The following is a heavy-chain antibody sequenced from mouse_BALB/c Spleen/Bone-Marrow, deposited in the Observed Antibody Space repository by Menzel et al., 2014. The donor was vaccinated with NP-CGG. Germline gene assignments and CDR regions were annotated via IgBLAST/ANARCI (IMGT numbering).Heavy chain of an antibody. CDR1: GFDFSRYW. D-gene: IGHD1-1*01. CDR2: INPDSSTI. Sequence: EVKLLESGGGLVQPGGSLKLSCAASGFDFSRYWMSWVRQAPGKGLEWIGEINPDSSTINYTPSLKDKFIISRDNAKNTLYLQKSRVRSDETAVYYCARRGYYGSYAYWGQGTLVTVSA. V-gene: IGHV4-1*02. J-gene: IGHJ3*01. CDR3: ARRGYYGSYAY.